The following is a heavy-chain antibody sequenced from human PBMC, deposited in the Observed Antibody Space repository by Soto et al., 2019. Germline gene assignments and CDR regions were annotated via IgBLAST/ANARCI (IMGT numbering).Heavy chain of an antibody. V-gene: IGHV3-74*03. J-gene: IGHJ4*02. Sequence: EVQLVESGGGLVQPGGSLRLSCAASGFTFSTHWMHWVRQVPGKGLMWVSRINYDGSSREYADSVKGRFTISRDKAKNTRYLQMNSLRAEDTAVYSCTSDILAAGVDYWGQGTPVTVSS. CDR1: GFTFSTHW. CDR3: TSDILAAGVDY. CDR2: INYDGSSR. D-gene: IGHD6-13*01.